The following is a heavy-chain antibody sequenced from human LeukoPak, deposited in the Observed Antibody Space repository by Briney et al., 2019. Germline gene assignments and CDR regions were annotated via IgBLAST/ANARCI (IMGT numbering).Heavy chain of an antibody. D-gene: IGHD4-23*01. Sequence: SETLSLTCIVSGDSISSSSYYWGWIRQPPGTGLEWIGSIYNSGGTHYNPSLKSRVTISVDTSKNQFSLKLSSVTAADTAVYYCARHAYYGAKDFDYWGQGTLVTVSS. CDR2: IYNSGGT. J-gene: IGHJ4*02. CDR1: GDSISSSSYY. V-gene: IGHV4-39*01. CDR3: ARHAYYGAKDFDY.